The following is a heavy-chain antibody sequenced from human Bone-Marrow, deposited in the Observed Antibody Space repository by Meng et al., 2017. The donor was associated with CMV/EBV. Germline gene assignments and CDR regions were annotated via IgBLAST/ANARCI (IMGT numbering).Heavy chain of an antibody. D-gene: IGHD6-6*01. CDR3: ARDVKGLFNPASLDY. V-gene: IGHV3-48*03. J-gene: IGHJ4*02. CDR2: ISSSGSTI. Sequence: GGSLRLSCAASGFTFSSYEMNWVRQAPGKGLEWVSYISSSGSTIYYADSVKGRFTISRDNAKNSLYLQMNSLRAEDTAVYYCARDVKGLFNPASLDYWGQGTLVTVSS. CDR1: GFTFSSYE.